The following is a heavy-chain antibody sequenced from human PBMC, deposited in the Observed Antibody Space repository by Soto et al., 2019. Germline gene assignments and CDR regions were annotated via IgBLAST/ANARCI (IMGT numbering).Heavy chain of an antibody. CDR3: ARASAYSTPWSFDN. D-gene: IGHD6-13*01. J-gene: IGHJ4*02. CDR1: GYTFSRYG. V-gene: IGHV1-18*01. CDR2: ISGFNGNT. Sequence: QVQLVQSGAEVKKPGASVRGSCKASGYTFSRYGISWVRQAPGQGLEWMGWISGFNGNTKESEKLQGRVTLITDTAANTAHMELRGLRSDDTAVYYCARASAYSTPWSFDNLGQGTLVTVSS.